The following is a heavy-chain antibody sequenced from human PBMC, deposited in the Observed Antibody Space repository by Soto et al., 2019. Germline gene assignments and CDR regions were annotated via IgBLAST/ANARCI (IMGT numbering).Heavy chain of an antibody. CDR2: IIPIFVTA. V-gene: IGHV1-69*13. J-gene: IGHJ4*02. CDR3: RRPLGRSPLFDF. Sequence: VKVSCKASGSTFSNYTINWVRQAPGQGLEWMGGIIPIFVTANYAQKFQGRVTITADESTRPAYMELSSLRSAATAVNYCRRPLGRSPLFDFWGQGTLVTVSS. CDR1: GSTFSNYT.